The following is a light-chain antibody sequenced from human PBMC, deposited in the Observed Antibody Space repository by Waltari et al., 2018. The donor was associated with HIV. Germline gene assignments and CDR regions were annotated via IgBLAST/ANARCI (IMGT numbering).Light chain of an antibody. CDR2: GSS. CDR3: QQSNNFPFT. J-gene: IGKJ3*01. Sequence: IKLTQSLSYVSASLGGDDTITCRASQAISDWVAWYHQQPNKAPKLLIYGSSKLHTGVPSRFSGWGSGTIFTLTIRSLQPEDFATYFCQQSNNFPFTFGPGTQVDVK. V-gene: IGKV1-12*01. CDR1: QAISDW.